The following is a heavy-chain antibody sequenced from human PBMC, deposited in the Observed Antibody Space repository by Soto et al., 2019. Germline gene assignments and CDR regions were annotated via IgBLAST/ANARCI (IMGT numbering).Heavy chain of an antibody. D-gene: IGHD1-26*01. V-gene: IGHV4-34*11. CDR2: IYESGRT. CDR1: GGSFSGYY. Sequence: PSETLSLTCAVYGGSFSGYYWTWIRQPPGKGPEWIGYIYESGRTYYKPSLKSRASISMDKSRNQFSVRLTSVTAADTAVYFCARGDRYSGSFSDYFDPWGQGTLVTVSS. CDR3: ARGDRYSGSFSDYFDP. J-gene: IGHJ5*02.